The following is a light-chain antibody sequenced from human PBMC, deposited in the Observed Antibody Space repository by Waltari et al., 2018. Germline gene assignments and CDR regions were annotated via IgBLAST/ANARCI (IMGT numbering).Light chain of an antibody. J-gene: IGKJ5*01. Sequence: DIQMTQSPSSLSASVGDRVTITCQASQHVSKYLNWYQQKPGKAPNLLIYDASNLQRGVPSRFSGSGSGTHFTFTIGSLQPEDIATYYCQQYYNVPRTFGQGTRLEIK. CDR3: QQYYNVPRT. V-gene: IGKV1-33*01. CDR2: DAS. CDR1: QHVSKY.